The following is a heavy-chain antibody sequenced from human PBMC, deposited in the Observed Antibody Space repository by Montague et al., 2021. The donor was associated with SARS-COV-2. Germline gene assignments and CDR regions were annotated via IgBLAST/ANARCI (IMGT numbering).Heavy chain of an antibody. CDR2: IYWDDDK. D-gene: IGHD5-24*01. CDR3: AHLPRGATFVY. J-gene: IGHJ4*02. CDR1: GFSPSTGGVG. Sequence: PALVKPTQTLTLTCTFSGFSPSTGGVGVGWIRQPPGKALEWLALIYWDDDKRYSPSLKSRLTITKDTSKNQVVLTMTNMDPVDTATYYCAHLPRGATFVYWGQGTLVIVSS. V-gene: IGHV2-5*02.